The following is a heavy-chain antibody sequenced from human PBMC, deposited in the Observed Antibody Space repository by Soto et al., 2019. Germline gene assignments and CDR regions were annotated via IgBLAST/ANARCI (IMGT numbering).Heavy chain of an antibody. Sequence: QVRLQESGPGLVKPSETLSLTCTVSGGSMLSYYWSWIRQPPGRGLEWIGFIYYAGSTKYNPSLNSRVTISVDTSKNQFSLTVTSVTAADPAVYYCARRIVATETFDYWGQGTLVTVSS. CDR1: GGSMLSYY. CDR2: IYYAGST. CDR3: ARRIVATETFDY. J-gene: IGHJ4*02. V-gene: IGHV4-59*08. D-gene: IGHD5-12*01.